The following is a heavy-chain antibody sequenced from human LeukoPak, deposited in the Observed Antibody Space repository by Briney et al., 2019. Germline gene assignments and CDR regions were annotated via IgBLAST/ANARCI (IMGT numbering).Heavy chain of an antibody. CDR2: INHSGST. Sequence: SETLSLTCTVSGGSISSYYWSWIRQPPGKGLEWIGEINHSGSTNYNPSLKSRVTISVDTSKNQFSLKLSSVTAADTAVYYCASHSFRSLVAAAGRKKRIRYNNWFDPWGQGTLVTVSS. CDR3: ASHSFRSLVAAAGRKKRIRYNNWFDP. CDR1: GGSISSYY. V-gene: IGHV4-34*01. D-gene: IGHD6-13*01. J-gene: IGHJ5*02.